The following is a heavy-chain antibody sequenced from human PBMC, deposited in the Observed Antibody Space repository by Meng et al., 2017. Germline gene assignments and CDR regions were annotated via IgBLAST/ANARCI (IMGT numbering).Heavy chain of an antibody. CDR1: GGSFSGYY. J-gene: IGHJ4*02. CDR3: ARRGIAARPFYY. D-gene: IGHD6-6*01. CDR2: INHSGST. Sequence: QGQLQPWGAGLLKPSGTLVLTCAGYGGSFSGYYWSWIRQAPGKGLEWIGEINHSGSTNYNPSLKSRVTISVDTSKNQFSLKLSSVTAADTAVYYCARRGIAARPFYYWGQGTLVTVSS. V-gene: IGHV4-34*01.